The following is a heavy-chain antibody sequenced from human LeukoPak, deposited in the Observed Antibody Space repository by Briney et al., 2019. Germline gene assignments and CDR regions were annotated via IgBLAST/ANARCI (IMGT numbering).Heavy chain of an antibody. CDR3: AKGGLIYTVTTHLTFDY. V-gene: IGHV3-30*18. D-gene: IGHD4-17*01. CDR2: ISYDGSYK. CDR1: GFTFSSYG. J-gene: IGHJ4*02. Sequence: GGSLRLSCAASGFTFSSYGMHWVRQAPGKGLEWVAVISYDGSYKYYADSVKGRFTISRDNSKNTLYLQMNSLRAEDTAVYYCAKGGLIYTVTTHLTFDYWGQGTLVTVSS.